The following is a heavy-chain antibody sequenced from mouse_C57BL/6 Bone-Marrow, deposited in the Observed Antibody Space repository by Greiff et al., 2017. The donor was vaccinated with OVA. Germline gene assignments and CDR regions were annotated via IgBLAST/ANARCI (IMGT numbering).Heavy chain of an antibody. V-gene: IGHV1-18*01. D-gene: IGHD2-5*01. CDR2: INPNNGGT. CDR3: ARLKIDSNYVRWYFDV. CDR1: GYTFTDYN. Sequence: VQLQQSGPELVKPGASVKIPCKASGYTFTDYNMDWVKQSHGKSLEWIGDINPNNGGTIYNQKFKGKATLTVDKSSSTAYMALRSLTSEDTAVYYCARLKIDSNYVRWYFDVWGTGTTVTVSS. J-gene: IGHJ1*03.